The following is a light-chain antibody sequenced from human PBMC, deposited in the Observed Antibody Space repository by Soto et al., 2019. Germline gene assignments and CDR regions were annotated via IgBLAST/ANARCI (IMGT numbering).Light chain of an antibody. J-gene: IGKJ1*01. CDR2: DAS. CDR1: QSISSW. Sequence: DIQLTHSPSTLSTSVGDRVSITCRASQSISSWLAWYQQKPGKAPKLLIYDASTLQSGVPSRFSGSGSGTEFTLTISSLQPDDFGTYFCQHHNSYSQTFGQGTKV. V-gene: IGKV1-5*01. CDR3: QHHNSYSQT.